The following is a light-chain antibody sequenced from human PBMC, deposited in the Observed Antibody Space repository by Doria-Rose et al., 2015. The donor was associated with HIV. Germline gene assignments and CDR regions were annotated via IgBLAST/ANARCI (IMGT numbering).Light chain of an antibody. Sequence: TQSPSSLSTSVGDRVTITCRASQSISSYLNWYQQKPGKAPKLLIYATSTLQSGVPSRFSGSGSGTDFTLTTSSLQPEDFGTYHCQQSYSIPYTFGQGTKLEIK. CDR1: QSISSY. CDR3: QQSYSIPYT. V-gene: IGKV1-39*01. CDR2: ATS. J-gene: IGKJ2*01.